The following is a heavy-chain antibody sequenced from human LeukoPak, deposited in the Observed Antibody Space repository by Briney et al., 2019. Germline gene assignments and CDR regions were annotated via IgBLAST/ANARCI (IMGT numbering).Heavy chain of an antibody. CDR1: GGSISSYY. CDR2: IYTSGST. Sequence: SETLSLTCTVSGGSISSYYWSWIRQPPGKGLEWIGYIYTSGSTYYNPSLKSRVTISVDTSKNQFSLKLSSVTAADTAVYYCARRIAVAGEFDYWGQGTLVTVSS. CDR3: ARRIAVAGEFDY. J-gene: IGHJ4*02. D-gene: IGHD6-19*01. V-gene: IGHV4-4*08.